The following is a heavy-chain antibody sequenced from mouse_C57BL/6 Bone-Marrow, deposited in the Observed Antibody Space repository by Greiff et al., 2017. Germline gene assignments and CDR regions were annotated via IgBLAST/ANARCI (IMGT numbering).Heavy chain of an antibody. Sequence: QVQLKESGAELARPGASVKLSCKASGYTFTSYGISWVKQRTGQGLEWIGEIYPRSGNTYYNEKFKGKATLTADKSSSTAYMELRSLTSEDSAVYFCARYYDYDRGYWYFDVWGTGTTVTVSS. D-gene: IGHD2-4*01. CDR1: GYTFTSYG. CDR3: ARYYDYDRGYWYFDV. J-gene: IGHJ1*03. V-gene: IGHV1-81*01. CDR2: IYPRSGNT.